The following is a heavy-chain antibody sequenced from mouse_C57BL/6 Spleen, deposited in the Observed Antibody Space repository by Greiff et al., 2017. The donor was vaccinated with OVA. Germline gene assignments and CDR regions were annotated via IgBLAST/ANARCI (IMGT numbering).Heavy chain of an antibody. CDR1: GYAFSSSW. J-gene: IGHJ2*01. CDR2: IYPGDGDT. CDR3: ARSDGYHEDY. D-gene: IGHD2-3*01. V-gene: IGHV1-82*01. Sequence: QVQLQQSGPELVKPGASVKISCKASGYAFSSSWMNWVKQRPGKGLEWIGRIYPGDGDTNYNGKFKGKATLTADKSSSPAYMQLSSLTSEDSAVYFCARSDGYHEDYWGKGTTLTVSS.